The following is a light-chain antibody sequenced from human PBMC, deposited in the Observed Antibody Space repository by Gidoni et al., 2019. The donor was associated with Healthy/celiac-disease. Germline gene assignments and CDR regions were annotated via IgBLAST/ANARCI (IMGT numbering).Light chain of an antibody. CDR1: SLRSYY. Sequence: SSELTQDPAVYVALGQTVRITCQGDSLRSYYASWYRQKPGQAPVLVIYGKNNRPSGIPDRFSGSSSGNTASLTITGAQAEDEADYYCNSRDSSGNHDVVFGGGTKLTVL. V-gene: IGLV3-19*01. CDR3: NSRDSSGNHDVV. CDR2: GKN. J-gene: IGLJ2*01.